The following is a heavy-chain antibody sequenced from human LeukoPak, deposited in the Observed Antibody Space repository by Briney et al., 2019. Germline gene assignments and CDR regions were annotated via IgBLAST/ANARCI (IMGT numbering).Heavy chain of an antibody. D-gene: IGHD2-2*01. V-gene: IGHV3-21*01. CDR3: AKVRVVPAASRGAFDI. CDR1: GFTFSSYS. Sequence: GGSLRLSCAASGFTFSSYSMNWVRQAPGKGLEWVSSISSSSSYIYYADSVKGRFTISRDNAKNSLYLQMNSLRAEDTAVYYCAKVRVVPAASRGAFDIWGQGTMVTVSS. CDR2: ISSSSSYI. J-gene: IGHJ3*02.